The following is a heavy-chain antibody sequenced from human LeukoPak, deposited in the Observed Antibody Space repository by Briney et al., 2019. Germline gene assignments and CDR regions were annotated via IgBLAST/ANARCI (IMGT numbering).Heavy chain of an antibody. D-gene: IGHD3-10*01. CDR3: ARRGIVVRGFLIGLHKQAYFFDY. J-gene: IGHJ4*02. Sequence: GGTLRLSRAASGFTLSKYDMIWVREVPGGGLEWVSGIRERGGGTYYTDSVKGGFTVYRDNSKNTVYLQMSSLRAEDTAVYDCARRGIVVRGFLIGLHKQAYFFDYWGQGALVTVSS. CDR2: IRERGGGT. V-gene: IGHV3-23*01. CDR1: GFTLSKYD.